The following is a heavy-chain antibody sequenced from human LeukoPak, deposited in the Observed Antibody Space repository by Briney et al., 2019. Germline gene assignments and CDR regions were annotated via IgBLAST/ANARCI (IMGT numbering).Heavy chain of an antibody. CDR2: ISSSSSYI. D-gene: IGHD3-3*01. CDR1: GFTFSSYS. J-gene: IGHJ6*02. V-gene: IGHV3-21*01. Sequence: QPGGSLRLSCAASGFTFSSYSMNWVRQAPGKGLEWVSSISSSSSYIYYADSVKGRFTISRDNAKNSLYLQMNSLRAEDTAVYYCASDPTLPYYDFWSGYYTTYGMDVWGQGTTVTVSS. CDR3: ASDPTLPYYDFWSGYYTTYGMDV.